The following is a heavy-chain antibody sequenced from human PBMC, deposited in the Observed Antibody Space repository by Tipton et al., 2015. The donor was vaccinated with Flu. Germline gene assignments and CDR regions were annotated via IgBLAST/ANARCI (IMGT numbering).Heavy chain of an antibody. CDR2: IYYSGST. CDR1: GGSISSSSYY. Sequence: TLSLTCTVSGGSISSSSYYWGWIRQPPGKGLEWIGSIYYSGSTYYNPSLKSRVTISVDTSKNQFSLKLSSVTAADTAVYYCARVGSGGYFHYYYGMDVWDQGP. D-gene: IGHD1-26*01. CDR3: ARVGSGGYFHYYYGMDV. V-gene: IGHV4-39*07. J-gene: IGHJ6*02.